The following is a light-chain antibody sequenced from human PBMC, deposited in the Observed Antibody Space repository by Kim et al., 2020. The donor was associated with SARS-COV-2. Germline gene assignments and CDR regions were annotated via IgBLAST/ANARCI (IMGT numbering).Light chain of an antibody. CDR2: DVS. Sequence: SLSPKETATLSCRASQIVNNSLAWYQQKPGQAPRLLIYDVSNRATGIPARFSGSGSGTDFTLTISSLEPEDFALYYCQRSSWPITFGQGTRLEIK. J-gene: IGKJ5*01. CDR1: QIVNNS. V-gene: IGKV3-11*01. CDR3: QRSSWPIT.